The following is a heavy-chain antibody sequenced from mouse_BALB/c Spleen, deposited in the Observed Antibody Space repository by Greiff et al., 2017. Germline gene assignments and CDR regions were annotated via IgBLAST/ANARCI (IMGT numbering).Heavy chain of an antibody. Sequence: EVKVVESGGGLVKPGGSLKLSCAASGFTFSDYYMYWVRQTPEKRLEWVATISDGGSYTYYPDSVKGRFTISRDNAKNNLYLQMSSLKSEDTAMYYCARDMITTGYYAMDYWGQGTSVTVSS. CDR3: ARDMITTGYYAMDY. CDR1: GFTFSDYY. D-gene: IGHD2-4*01. V-gene: IGHV5-4*02. CDR2: ISDGGSYT. J-gene: IGHJ4*01.